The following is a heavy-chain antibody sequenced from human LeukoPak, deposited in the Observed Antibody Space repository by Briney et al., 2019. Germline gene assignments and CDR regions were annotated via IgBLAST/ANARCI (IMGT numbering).Heavy chain of an antibody. Sequence: GGSLRLSCAASGFTFSSYAMSWVRQAPGKGLEWVSAISGSGGSTYYADSVKGRFTISRDNSKNTLYLQMNSLRAEDTAVYYCAKGSSRGYSYGYGYYFDYWGQGTLVTVSS. CDR2: ISGSGGST. CDR3: AKGSSRGYSYGYGYYFDY. J-gene: IGHJ4*02. CDR1: GFTFSSYA. D-gene: IGHD5-18*01. V-gene: IGHV3-23*01.